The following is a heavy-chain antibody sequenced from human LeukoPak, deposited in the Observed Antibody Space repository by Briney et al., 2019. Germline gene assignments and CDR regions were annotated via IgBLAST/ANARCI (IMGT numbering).Heavy chain of an antibody. V-gene: IGHV3-13*01. CDR3: AREGRGSSADAFDI. CDR1: GFTFSSYE. D-gene: IGHD3-16*01. CDR2: VGIVGDT. Sequence: GGSLRLSCAASGFTFSSYEMHWVRQVAGKGLEWVSAVGIVGDTFYSGSVKGRFTISRENAENSLFLQMNSLRAGDTAVYYCAREGRGSSADAFDIWGQGTMVTVSS. J-gene: IGHJ3*02.